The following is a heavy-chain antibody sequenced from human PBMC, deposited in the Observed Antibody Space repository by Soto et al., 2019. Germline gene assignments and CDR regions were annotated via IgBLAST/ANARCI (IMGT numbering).Heavy chain of an antibody. J-gene: IGHJ4*02. V-gene: IGHV4-39*01. D-gene: IGHD3-9*01. Sequence: SETLSLTCTVSGGSISSSSYYWGWIRQPPGKGMEWIGSIYYSGSTYYNPSLKSRVTISVDTSKNQFSLKLSSVTAADTAVYYCASLSPGYFDYFWGQGTLVTVSS. CDR3: ASLSPGYFDYF. CDR2: IYYSGST. CDR1: GGSISSSSYY.